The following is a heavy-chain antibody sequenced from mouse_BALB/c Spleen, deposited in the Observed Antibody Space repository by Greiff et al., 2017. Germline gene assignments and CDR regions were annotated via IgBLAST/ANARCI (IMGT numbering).Heavy chain of an antibody. CDR1: GFTFSDYY. J-gene: IGHJ4*01. Sequence: EVQLVESGGGLVKPGGSLKLSCAASGFTFSDYYMYWVRQTPEKRLEWVATISDGGSYTYYPDSVKGRFTISRDNAKNNLYLQMSSLKSEDTAMYYCARALNYYAMDYWGQGTSVTVSS. CDR2: ISDGGSYT. V-gene: IGHV5-4*02. CDR3: ARALNYYAMDY.